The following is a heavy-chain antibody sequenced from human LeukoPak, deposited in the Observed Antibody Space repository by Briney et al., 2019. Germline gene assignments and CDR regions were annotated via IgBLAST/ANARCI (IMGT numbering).Heavy chain of an antibody. CDR2: IYHSGST. CDR3: ARLTTVATCWFDP. J-gene: IGHJ5*02. CDR1: GGSISSSNW. Sequence: SGTLSLTCAVSGGSISSSNWWSWVRQPPGKGLEWIGEIYHSGSTNYNPSLRSRVTISVDTSKSQFSLKLSSVTAADTAVYYCARLTTVATCWFDPWGQGTLVTVSS. D-gene: IGHD4-17*01. V-gene: IGHV4-4*02.